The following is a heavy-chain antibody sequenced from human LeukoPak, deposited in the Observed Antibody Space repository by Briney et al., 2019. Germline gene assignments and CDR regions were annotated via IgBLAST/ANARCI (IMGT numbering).Heavy chain of an antibody. CDR2: ISSSSSYI. D-gene: IGHD3-10*01. J-gene: IGHJ4*02. Sequence: PGGSLRLSSAASGFTFSSYSMNWVRQAPGKGLEWVSSISSSSSYIYYADSVKGRFTISRDNAKNSLYLQMNSLRAEGTAVDYCARDPMVRGVIPTYYFDYWGQGTLVTVSS. CDR1: GFTFSSYS. CDR3: ARDPMVRGVIPTYYFDY. V-gene: IGHV3-21*01.